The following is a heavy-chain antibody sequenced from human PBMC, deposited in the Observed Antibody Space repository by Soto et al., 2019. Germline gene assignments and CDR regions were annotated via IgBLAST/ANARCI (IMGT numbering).Heavy chain of an antibody. CDR2: INAGNGNR. J-gene: IGHJ6*02. CDR3: AAEGTVTTGMDV. V-gene: IGHV1-3*01. D-gene: IGHD4-17*01. Sequence: ASVKVSCKASGYTFTSYAMHWVRQAPGQRLEWMGWINAGNGNRKYSQKFQGRVTITRDTSASIAYMELSSLRSEDTAVYYCAAEGTVTTGMDVWGQGTTVTVSS. CDR1: GYTFTSYA.